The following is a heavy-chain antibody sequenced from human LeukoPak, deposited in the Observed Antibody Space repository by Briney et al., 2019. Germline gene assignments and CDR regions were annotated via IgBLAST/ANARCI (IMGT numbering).Heavy chain of an antibody. CDR1: GFTFSGYA. Sequence: PGGSLRLSCAASGFTFSGYAMSCVREAPGKGLGWVSAISGSGGSTYYADSVKGRFTISRDNSKNTLYLQMNSLRAEDTAVYYCAKPPAAYYFDYWGQGTLVTVSS. CDR3: AKPPAAYYFDY. V-gene: IGHV3-23*01. J-gene: IGHJ4*02. D-gene: IGHD6-25*01. CDR2: ISGSGGST.